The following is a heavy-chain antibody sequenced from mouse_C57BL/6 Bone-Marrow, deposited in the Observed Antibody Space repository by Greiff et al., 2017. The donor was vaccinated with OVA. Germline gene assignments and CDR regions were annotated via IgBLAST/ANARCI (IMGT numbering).Heavy chain of an antibody. J-gene: IGHJ3*01. CDR3: ARSGYYGSSYRFAY. CDR2: INPGSGGT. D-gene: IGHD1-1*01. Sequence: VQLQQSGAELVRPGTSVKVSCKASGYAFTNYLIEWVKQRPGQGLEWIGVINPGSGGTNYNEKFKGKATLTADKSSSTAYMQLSSLTSEDSAVYFCARSGYYGSSYRFAYWGQGTLVTVSA. V-gene: IGHV1-54*01. CDR1: GYAFTNYL.